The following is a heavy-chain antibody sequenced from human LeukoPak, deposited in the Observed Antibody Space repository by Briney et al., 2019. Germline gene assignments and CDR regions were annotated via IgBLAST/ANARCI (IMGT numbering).Heavy chain of an antibody. Sequence: PSETLSLTCSVSGGSISDYFWGWIRQPPGKGLEWIGYIYYSGSTNYNPSLKSRVTISVDTSKNQFSLKLSSVTAADTAVYYCARGTNGSGRPFDYWGQGTLVTVSS. V-gene: IGHV4-59*01. D-gene: IGHD3-10*01. CDR2: IYYSGST. CDR3: ARGTNGSGRPFDY. J-gene: IGHJ4*02. CDR1: GGSISDYF.